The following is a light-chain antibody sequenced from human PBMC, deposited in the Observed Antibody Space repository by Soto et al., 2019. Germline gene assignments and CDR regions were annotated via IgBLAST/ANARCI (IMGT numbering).Light chain of an antibody. CDR1: SSDVGGYNY. Sequence: QAALTEPGSVCVSPSESVAISCTETSSDVGGYNYVSWYQQHPGKAPKLMIYEVSNRPSGVSNRFSGSKSGNTASLTISGLQAEDEADYYCSPYTSRSTYVFGAGTKVTVL. CDR2: EVS. CDR3: SPYTSRSTYV. V-gene: IGLV2-14*01. J-gene: IGLJ1*01.